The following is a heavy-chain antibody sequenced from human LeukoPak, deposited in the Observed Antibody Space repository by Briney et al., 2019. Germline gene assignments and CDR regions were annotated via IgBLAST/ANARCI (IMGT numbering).Heavy chain of an antibody. CDR1: GYTFTGYY. Sequence: GASVKVSCKAAGYTFTGYYMHWVRQAPGQGREWMGWINPNSGGTNYAQKFQGRVTMTRDTSISTAYMELSRLRSDDTAVYYCARDGDDYEFDYWGQGTLVPVSS. CDR2: INPNSGGT. D-gene: IGHD4-17*01. CDR3: ARDGDDYEFDY. V-gene: IGHV1-2*02. J-gene: IGHJ4*02.